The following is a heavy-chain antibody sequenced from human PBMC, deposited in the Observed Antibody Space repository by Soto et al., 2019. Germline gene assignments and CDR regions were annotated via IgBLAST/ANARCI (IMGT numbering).Heavy chain of an antibody. D-gene: IGHD2-8*02. V-gene: IGHV3-23*01. CDR2: ILVDGRT. CDR1: GLICSSYD. Sequence: PGGSLRLSCAASGLICSSYDMSWGRQAPGKGLEWVSTILVDGRTFYVDSVKGRFTISRDSSQNTVYLQMNSLTAGDTALYYCAKATATGGGAFDICGQGTMVTVSS. CDR3: AKATATGGGAFDI. J-gene: IGHJ3*02.